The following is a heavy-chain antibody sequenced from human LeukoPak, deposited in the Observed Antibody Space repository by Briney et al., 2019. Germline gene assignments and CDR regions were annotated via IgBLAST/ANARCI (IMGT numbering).Heavy chain of an antibody. CDR1: GFTFSSYW. Sequence: PGGSLRLSCAASGFTFSSYWMSWVRQAPGKGLEWVSSISSSSYIYYADSLKGRFTISRDNAKNSLYLQMNSLRAEDTAVYYCARESRWFDPWGQGTLVTVSS. CDR3: ARESRWFDP. CDR2: ISSSSYI. J-gene: IGHJ5*02. V-gene: IGHV3-21*01.